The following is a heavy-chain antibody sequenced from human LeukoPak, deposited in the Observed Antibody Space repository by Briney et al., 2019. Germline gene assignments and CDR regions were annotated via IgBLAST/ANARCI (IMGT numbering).Heavy chain of an antibody. D-gene: IGHD5-24*01. CDR3: ARTWGVEMATISTIDY. CDR2: INPNSGVT. CDR1: GYTFTGYY. Sequence: ASVKVSCKASGYTFTGYYMHWVRQAPGQGLEWLGWINPNSGVTNYAQKFQGRVTMARDTSISTAYMELSRLRSDDTAVYYCARTWGVEMATISTIDYWGQGTLVTVSS. V-gene: IGHV1-2*02. J-gene: IGHJ4*02.